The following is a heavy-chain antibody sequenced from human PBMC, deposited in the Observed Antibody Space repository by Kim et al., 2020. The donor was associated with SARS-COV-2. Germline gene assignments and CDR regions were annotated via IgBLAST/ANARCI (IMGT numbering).Heavy chain of an antibody. V-gene: IGHV1-69*06. J-gene: IGHJ6*02. CDR1: GGTFSSYA. D-gene: IGHD5-12*01. CDR2: IIPIFGTA. CDR3: ATPKMATIQDYYGMDV. Sequence: SVKVSCKASGGTFSSYAISWVRQAPGQGLEWMGGIIPIFGTANYAQKFQGRVTITADKSTSTAYMELSSLRSEDTTVYYCATPKMATIQDYYGMDVWGQ.